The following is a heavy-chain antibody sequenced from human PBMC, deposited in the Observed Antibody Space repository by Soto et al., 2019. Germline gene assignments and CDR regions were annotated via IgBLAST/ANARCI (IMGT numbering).Heavy chain of an antibody. Sequence: QVQLVQSGAEVKKPGSSVKVSCKASRGTFSSYAISWVRQAPGQGLEWMGGIIPIFGTANYEQKFQGRVTITADESTSKAYMALSSLRSEDTAVYYCARGELRGYCSGGSCYSWFDPWGQGTLVTVSS. D-gene: IGHD2-15*01. V-gene: IGHV1-69*12. J-gene: IGHJ5*02. CDR3: ARGELRGYCSGGSCYSWFDP. CDR2: IIPIFGTA. CDR1: RGTFSSYA.